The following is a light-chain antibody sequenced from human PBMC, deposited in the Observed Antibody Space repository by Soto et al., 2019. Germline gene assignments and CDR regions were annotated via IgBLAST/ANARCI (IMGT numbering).Light chain of an antibody. CDR1: HSVSSTY. Sequence: EIVLTQSPGTLSLSPGEGATLSCRASHSVSSTYLDWYQQKPGQAPRLLIYGASSRATGIPDRFSGSGSGTDFTLTISRLEPEDFAVYYCQQYGSSPPYTFGQGTKLEIK. J-gene: IGKJ2*01. CDR3: QQYGSSPPYT. CDR2: GAS. V-gene: IGKV3-20*01.